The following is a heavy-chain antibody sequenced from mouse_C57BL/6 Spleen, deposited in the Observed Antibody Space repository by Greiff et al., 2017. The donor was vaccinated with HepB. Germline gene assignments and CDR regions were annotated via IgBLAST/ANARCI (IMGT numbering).Heavy chain of an antibody. Sequence: QVQLKESGPELVKPGASVKISCKASGYSFTSYYIHWVKQRPGQGLEWIGWIYPGSGNTKYNEKFKGKATLTADTSSSTAYMQLSSLTSEDSAVYYCAREDYGSSHWYFDVWGTGTTVTVSS. CDR3: AREDYGSSHWYFDV. J-gene: IGHJ1*03. V-gene: IGHV1-66*01. CDR2: IYPGSGNT. D-gene: IGHD1-1*01. CDR1: GYSFTSYY.